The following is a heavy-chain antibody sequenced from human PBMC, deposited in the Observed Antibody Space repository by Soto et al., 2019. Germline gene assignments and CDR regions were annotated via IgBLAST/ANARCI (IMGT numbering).Heavy chain of an antibody. CDR1: GGSFSGYY. CDR3: AREISIAVAGLDY. J-gene: IGHJ4*02. CDR2: INHSGST. Sequence: QVQLQQWGAGLLKPSETLSLTCAVYGGSFSGYYWSWIRQPPGKGLEWTGEINHSGSTNYNPSLKSRVTISVDTSKNQFSLKLSSVTGADTAVYYCAREISIAVAGLDYWGQGTLVTVSS. V-gene: IGHV4-34*01. D-gene: IGHD6-19*01.